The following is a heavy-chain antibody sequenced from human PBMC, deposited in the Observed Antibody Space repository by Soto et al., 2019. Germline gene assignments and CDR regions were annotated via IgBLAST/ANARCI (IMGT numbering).Heavy chain of an antibody. CDR1: GYSLTEYP. CDR2: INPGGGDT. Sequence: ASLKVACKGAGYSLTEYPMHWVRQAPGKGLEWMGRINPGGGDTSYAQKFQGRVTMTRDTSTSTVYMELSSLRSEDTAVYYCARDLGEQSVLDFWGQGTLVTGTS. CDR3: ARDLGEQSVLDF. D-gene: IGHD3-10*01. V-gene: IGHV1-46*03. J-gene: IGHJ4*02.